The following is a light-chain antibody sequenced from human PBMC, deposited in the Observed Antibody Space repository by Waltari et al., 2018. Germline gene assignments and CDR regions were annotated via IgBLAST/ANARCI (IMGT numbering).Light chain of an antibody. Sequence: EIVLTQSPGTLSLSPGERAIVSCRASQSAGRTLAWYQQTPGQAPRLLIYGASNRATAIPDRFIGSGSGTEFSLTISGLEPEDSAVYYCQHYLRLPVAFGQGTKVEIK. J-gene: IGKJ1*01. V-gene: IGKV3-20*01. CDR2: GAS. CDR3: QHYLRLPVA. CDR1: QSAGRT.